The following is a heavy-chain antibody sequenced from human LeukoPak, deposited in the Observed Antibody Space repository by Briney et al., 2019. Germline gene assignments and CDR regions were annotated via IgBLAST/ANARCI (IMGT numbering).Heavy chain of an antibody. V-gene: IGHV4-39*01. CDR1: GGSISSSSYY. J-gene: IGHJ3*02. CDR2: IYYSGST. CDR3: AASWWELPGAFDI. Sequence: SETLSLTCTVSGGSISSSSYYWGWIRQPPGKGLEWIGSIYYSGSTYYNPSLKSRVTISVDTSKNQFSLKLSSVTAAGTAVYYCAASWWELPGAFDIWGQGTMVTVSS. D-gene: IGHD1-26*01.